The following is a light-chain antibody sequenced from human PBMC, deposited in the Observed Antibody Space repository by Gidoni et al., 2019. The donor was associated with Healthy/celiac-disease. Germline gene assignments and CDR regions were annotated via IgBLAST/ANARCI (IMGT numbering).Light chain of an antibody. J-gene: IGKJ2*01. CDR2: GAS. Sequence: ENVLTQSPGTLSLSPGERATLSCRASQSVSSSYLAWYQQKPGQAPRLLIYGASSRATGIPDFTLTISRLEPEDFAVYYCQQYGSSPPTYTFGQGTKLEIK. CDR1: QSVSSSY. CDR3: QQYGSSPPTYT. V-gene: IGKV3-20*01.